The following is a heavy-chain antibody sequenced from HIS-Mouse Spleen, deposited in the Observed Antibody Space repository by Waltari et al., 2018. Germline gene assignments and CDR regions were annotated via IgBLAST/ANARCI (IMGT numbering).Heavy chain of an antibody. Sequence: QVQLQQWGAGLLKPSETLSLTCAVYGGSFSGYYWSWIRQPPGKGLEWIGEINHSGSTNYNPSLKSRVTRSVDTSKNQFSLKLSSVTAADTAVYYCASGPHNKYYYDSSGYAFDIWGQGTMVTVSS. CDR1: GGSFSGYY. D-gene: IGHD3-22*01. J-gene: IGHJ3*02. V-gene: IGHV4-34*01. CDR2: INHSGST. CDR3: ASGPHNKYYYDSSGYAFDI.